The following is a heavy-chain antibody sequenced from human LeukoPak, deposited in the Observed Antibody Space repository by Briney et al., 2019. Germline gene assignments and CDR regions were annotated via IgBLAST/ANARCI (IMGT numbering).Heavy chain of an antibody. J-gene: IGHJ6*02. CDR3: TTDEDWNYARKDV. D-gene: IGHD1-7*01. Sequence: GGSLRLSCAASGFTFSNAYMNWVRQAPGKGLEWVGRIKPKTDGETTEYAAPVKDRFSISRDHSKSMMYLQMNSLKTEDTAVYYCTTDEDWNYARKDVWGQGATVIVSS. CDR2: IKPKTDGETT. CDR1: GFTFSNAY. V-gene: IGHV3-15*07.